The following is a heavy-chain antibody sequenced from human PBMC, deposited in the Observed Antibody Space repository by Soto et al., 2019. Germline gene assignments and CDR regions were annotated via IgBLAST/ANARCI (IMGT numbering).Heavy chain of an antibody. V-gene: IGHV3-30*18. CDR3: AKSRSSPVDPDV. J-gene: IGHJ6*02. CDR2: ISYDGSNK. CDR1: GFTFSSYG. Sequence: GGSLRLSCAASGFTFSSYGMHWVRQAPGEGLEWVAVISYDGSNKYYADSVKGRFTISRDNSKNTLYLQMNSLRAEDTAVYYCAKSRSSPVDPDVWGQGTTVTVSS. D-gene: IGHD3-10*01.